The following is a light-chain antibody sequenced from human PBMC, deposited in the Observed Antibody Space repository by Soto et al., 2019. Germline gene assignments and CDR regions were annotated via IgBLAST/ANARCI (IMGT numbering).Light chain of an antibody. V-gene: IGKV3-20*01. CDR1: ESVTSSY. J-gene: IGKJ1*01. CDR3: QQYGSAPWT. Sequence: EIVLTQSPGTLSLSPGERASLSCRASESVTSSYLAWYQQKPGQAPRLLIYVASNRATGIPDRCRGSGSGTDFTLTINRLETEGFAVDYCQQYGSAPWTVGQGTKVDIK. CDR2: VAS.